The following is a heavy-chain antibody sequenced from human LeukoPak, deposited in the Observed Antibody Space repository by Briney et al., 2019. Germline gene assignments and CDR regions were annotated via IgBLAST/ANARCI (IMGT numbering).Heavy chain of an antibody. Sequence: SETLSLTCTVSGGSISSSSYYWGWIRQPPGKGLEWIGSIYYSGSTYYNPSLKSRVTISVDTSKNQFSLKLSSVTAADTAVYYCARVRTQAMGYYYYYYMDVWGKGTTVTVSS. J-gene: IGHJ6*03. V-gene: IGHV4-39*07. D-gene: IGHD5-18*01. CDR3: ARVRTQAMGYYYYYYMDV. CDR1: GGSISSSSYY. CDR2: IYYSGST.